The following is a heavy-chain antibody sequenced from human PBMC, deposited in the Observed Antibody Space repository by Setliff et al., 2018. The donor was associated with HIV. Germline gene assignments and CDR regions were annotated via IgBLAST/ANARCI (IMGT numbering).Heavy chain of an antibody. CDR3: ARVTSDSSGYYWGYYFDY. D-gene: IGHD3-22*01. V-gene: IGHV3-30*04. Sequence: GGSLRLSCAASGFTFSTFPMHWLRQAPGKELEWVAVISSDGNDKYNADSVNGRFTISRDNSGNTLYLQMNGLRSEDTAVYYCARVTSDSSGYYWGYYFDYWGQGTRSLVTVSS. CDR2: ISSDGNDK. CDR1: GFTFSTFP. J-gene: IGHJ4*02.